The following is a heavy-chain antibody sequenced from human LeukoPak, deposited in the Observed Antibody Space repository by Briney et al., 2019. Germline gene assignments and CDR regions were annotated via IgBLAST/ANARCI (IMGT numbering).Heavy chain of an antibody. CDR1: GGTFSSYA. D-gene: IGHD3-10*01. CDR3: ATSMVQRGECYYYYYMDV. V-gene: IGHV1-18*01. J-gene: IGHJ6*03. Sequence: ASVKVSCKASGGTFSSYAISWVRQAPGQGLEWMGWISAYNGNTNYAQKLQGRVTMTTDTSTSTAYMELRSLRSDDTAVYYCATSMVQRGECYYYYYMDVWGKGTTVTVSS. CDR2: ISAYNGNT.